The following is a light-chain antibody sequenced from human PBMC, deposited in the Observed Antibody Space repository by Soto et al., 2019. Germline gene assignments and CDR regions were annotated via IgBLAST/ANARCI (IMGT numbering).Light chain of an antibody. V-gene: IGKV1-39*01. CDR3: QQSHSVPRT. CDR2: AAS. Sequence: DIQMTQSPSSLSASVVDRVTMTCRASQSISNYLNWYQQKPGKAPKVLIYAASSLQSGVPSRFSGSGSGTDFTLTISSLQPEDFATYYCQQSHSVPRTFGQGTRVEIK. J-gene: IGKJ1*01. CDR1: QSISNY.